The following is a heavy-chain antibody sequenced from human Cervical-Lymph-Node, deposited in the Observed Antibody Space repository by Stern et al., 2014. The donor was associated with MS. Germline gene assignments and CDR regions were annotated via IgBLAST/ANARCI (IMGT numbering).Heavy chain of an antibody. CDR2: IIPMFGTA. J-gene: IGHJ6*02. CDR1: GGNFRNYG. D-gene: IGHD1-26*01. Sequence: VQLVQSGAEVKKPGSSVKVSCKASGGNFRNYGISWVRQAPGQGLEWMGGIIPMFGTANYEQKFQGRVTISADESMSTAYMELSGLRAEDTAMYYCARDSLVGATEEHYAMAVWGQGTPFTFSS. V-gene: IGHV1-69*12. CDR3: ARDSLVGATEEHYAMAV.